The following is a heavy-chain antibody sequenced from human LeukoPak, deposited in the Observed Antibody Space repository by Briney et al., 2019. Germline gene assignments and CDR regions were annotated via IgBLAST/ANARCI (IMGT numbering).Heavy chain of an antibody. CDR2: ITSSGDNI. CDR3: ASDIGARSGDF. D-gene: IGHD5-12*01. V-gene: IGHV3-11*01. J-gene: IGHJ4*02. CDR1: GFPFSDYY. Sequence: GGSLRLSCAASGFPFSDYYMSWIRQAPGKGLEWVAYITSSGDNIYYADSVKGRFTISRDNAKNALFLRMSSRRVEDTATYYCASDIGARSGDFWGQGTLVSVSS.